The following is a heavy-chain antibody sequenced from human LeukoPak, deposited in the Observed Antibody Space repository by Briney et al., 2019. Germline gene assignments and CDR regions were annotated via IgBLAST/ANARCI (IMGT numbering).Heavy chain of an antibody. Sequence: SSETLSLTCTVSGGSVSSGSYYYWSWIRQPPGKGLEWIRYIYYSGSTNYNPALKSRVTISVDTPKNQFSLKLSSVTAADTAVYYCARVGNFEGYYWGQGTLVTVSS. CDR3: ARVGNFEGYY. D-gene: IGHD7-27*01. CDR2: IYYSGST. CDR1: GGSVSSGSYYY. V-gene: IGHV4-61*01. J-gene: IGHJ4*02.